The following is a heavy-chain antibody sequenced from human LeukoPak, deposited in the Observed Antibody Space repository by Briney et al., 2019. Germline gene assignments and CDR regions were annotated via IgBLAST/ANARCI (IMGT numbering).Heavy chain of an antibody. J-gene: IGHJ4*02. D-gene: IGHD2-21*02. Sequence: GESLKISCTGSGYSFTSNWIGWVRQMPGKGLEWMGIIYPGDSDTRYNPSFQGQVTISADNSITTAYLQWASLKASETAMYYCARLAYCGGDCLGAFDYWGQGTLVTVSS. CDR3: ARLAYCGGDCLGAFDY. CDR1: GYSFTSNW. CDR2: IYPGDSDT. V-gene: IGHV5-51*01.